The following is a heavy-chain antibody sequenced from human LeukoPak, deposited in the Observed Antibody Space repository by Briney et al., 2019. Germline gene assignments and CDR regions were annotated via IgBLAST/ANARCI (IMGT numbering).Heavy chain of an antibody. J-gene: IGHJ4*02. D-gene: IGHD5-24*01. CDR2: INPNSGGT. Sequence: GASAKVSCKASGYTFTGYYMHWVRQAPGQGPEWMGWINPNSGGTNYAQKFQGRVTMTRDTSISTAYMELSRLRSDDTAVYYCARERWLQLRYYFDYWGQGTLVTVSS. CDR1: GYTFTGYY. V-gene: IGHV1-2*02. CDR3: ARERWLQLRYYFDY.